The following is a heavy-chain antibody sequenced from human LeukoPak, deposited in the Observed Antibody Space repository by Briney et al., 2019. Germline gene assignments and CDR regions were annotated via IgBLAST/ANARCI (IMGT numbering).Heavy chain of an antibody. Sequence: ALVKVSCKASGYTFTSYGISWVRQAPGQGLEWMGWISAYNGNTNYAQKLQGRVTMTTDTSTSTAYMELRSLRSDDTAVYYCARDVDIVVVPAAMEDDAFDIWGQGTMVTVSS. V-gene: IGHV1-18*04. J-gene: IGHJ3*02. D-gene: IGHD2-2*01. CDR3: ARDVDIVVVPAAMEDDAFDI. CDR2: ISAYNGNT. CDR1: GYTFTSYG.